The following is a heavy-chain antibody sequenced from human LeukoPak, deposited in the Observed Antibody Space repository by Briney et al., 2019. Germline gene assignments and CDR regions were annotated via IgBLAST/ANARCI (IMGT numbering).Heavy chain of an antibody. CDR1: GFTVSSNF. V-gene: IGHV3-53*01. Sequence: GGSLRLPCAASGFTVSSNFMSWVRQAPGKGLECVSVIYSRGGTYYADSVQGRFTISRDNAKNSLYLQMDSLRAEDTAVYYCARGSNYFDSSGYSVTYDVWGQGTMVTVSS. J-gene: IGHJ3*01. CDR2: IYSRGGT. CDR3: ARGSNYFDSSGYSVTYDV. D-gene: IGHD3-22*01.